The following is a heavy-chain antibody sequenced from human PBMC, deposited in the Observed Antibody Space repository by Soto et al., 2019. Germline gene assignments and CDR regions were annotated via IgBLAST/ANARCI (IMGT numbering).Heavy chain of an antibody. Sequence: SETLSLTCTVSGGSISSGGYYWTWIRQHPGKGLEWIGYNYYSGITYYNPSLKSRVTISLDTSKNQFSLKLSSVTAADTAVYFCARALTEFDVWGQGTLVTVSS. D-gene: IGHD7-27*01. V-gene: IGHV4-31*03. CDR2: NYYSGIT. J-gene: IGHJ4*02. CDR1: GGSISSGGYY. CDR3: ARALTEFDV.